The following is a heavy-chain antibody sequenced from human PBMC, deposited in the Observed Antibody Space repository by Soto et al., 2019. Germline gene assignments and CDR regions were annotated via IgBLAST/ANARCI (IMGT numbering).Heavy chain of an antibody. CDR1: GYTFTSYD. J-gene: IGHJ6*03. CDR3: ARVEYDYIWGSYRYYMDV. V-gene: IGHV1-8*01. D-gene: IGHD3-16*02. CDR2: MNPNSGNT. Sequence: VASVKVSCKASGYTFTSYDINWVRQATGQGLEWMGWMNPNSGNTGYAQKFQGRVTMTRNTSISTAYMELSSLRSEDAAVYYCARVEYDYIWGSYRYYMDVWGKGTTVTVSS.